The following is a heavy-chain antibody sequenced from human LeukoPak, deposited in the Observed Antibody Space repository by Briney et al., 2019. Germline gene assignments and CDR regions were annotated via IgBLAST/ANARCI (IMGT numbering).Heavy chain of an antibody. D-gene: IGHD2-15*01. V-gene: IGHV5-51*01. J-gene: IGHJ4*02. CDR1: GYIFTSYW. Sequence: GESLKISCKGSGYIFTSYWIGWVRQIPGKGLEWMGIICPGDSNTIYSPSFQGQVTISADKSISTAYLQWSSLKASDTAMYYCARHRCSGGSCYLVDYWGQGTLVTVSS. CDR3: ARHRCSGGSCYLVDY. CDR2: ICPGDSNT.